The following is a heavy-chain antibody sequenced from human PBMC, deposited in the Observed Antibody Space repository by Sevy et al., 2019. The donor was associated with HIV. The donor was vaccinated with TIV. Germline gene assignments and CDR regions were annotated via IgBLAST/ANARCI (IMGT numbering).Heavy chain of an antibody. CDR2: INPNSGGT. CDR1: GYTFTGYY. CDR3: ARGMVRGVSALYYFDY. J-gene: IGHJ4*02. D-gene: IGHD3-10*01. V-gene: IGHV1-2*02. Sequence: ASVKVSCKASGYTFTGYYMHWVRQAPGQGLEWMGWINPNSGGTNYAQTFQGRVTMTRDTSISTAYMELSRLRSDDTAVYYCARGMVRGVSALYYFDYWGQGTLVTVSS.